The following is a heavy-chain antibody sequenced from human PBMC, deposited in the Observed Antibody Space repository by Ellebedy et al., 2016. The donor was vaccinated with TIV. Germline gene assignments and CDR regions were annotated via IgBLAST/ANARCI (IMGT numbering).Heavy chain of an antibody. CDR1: GGSISSYY. Sequence: MPSETLSLTCTVSGGSISSYYWNWIRQPPGKGLEWNAYIFYSWSTNYNPSLKSRVTISLDTSKNQFSLKVPSVTAADTAVYYCARQRREGYNAYWFFDLWGRGTLVTVSS. J-gene: IGHJ2*01. V-gene: IGHV4-59*01. CDR3: ARQRREGYNAYWFFDL. CDR2: IFYSWST. D-gene: IGHD5-24*01.